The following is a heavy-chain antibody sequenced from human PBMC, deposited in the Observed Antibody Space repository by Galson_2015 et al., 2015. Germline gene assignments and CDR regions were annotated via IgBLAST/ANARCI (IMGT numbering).Heavy chain of an antibody. Sequence: LSLPFPFSFFSLLLLLSSFFFLLQPPGKGLEWIGSIYYSGSTYYNPSLKSRVTISVDTSKNQFSLKLSSVTAADTAVYYCARRSYYDFWSGYYRSDNYFDYWGQGTLVTVSS. J-gene: IGHJ4*02. CDR3: ARRSYYDFWSGYYRSDNYFDY. D-gene: IGHD3-3*01. V-gene: IGHV4-39*01. CDR1: FFSLLLLLSS. CDR2: IYYSGST.